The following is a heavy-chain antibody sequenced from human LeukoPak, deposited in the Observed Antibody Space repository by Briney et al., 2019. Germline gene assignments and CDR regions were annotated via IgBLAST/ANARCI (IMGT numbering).Heavy chain of an antibody. CDR1: GFTFSSYS. CDR2: ISSSNSYI. V-gene: IGHV3-21*01. J-gene: IGHJ4*02. CDR3: ARGGATGFDY. Sequence: GGSLRLSCAASGFTFSSYSMNWVRQAPGKGLEWVSSISSSNSYIYYADSVKGRFSISRDNAKNSLFLQMNSLRAEDTAAYYCARGGATGFDYWGQGTLVTVSS. D-gene: IGHD1-14*01.